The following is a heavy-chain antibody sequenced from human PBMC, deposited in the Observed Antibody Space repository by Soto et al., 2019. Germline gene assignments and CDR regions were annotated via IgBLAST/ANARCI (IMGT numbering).Heavy chain of an antibody. CDR1: GGSISSGGYY. CDR3: ARETTGSPGMDA. J-gene: IGHJ6*02. CDR2: IYYSGST. D-gene: IGHD3-9*01. V-gene: IGHV4-31*03. Sequence: QVQLQESGPGLVKPSQTLSLTCTVSGGSISSGGYYWSWIRQHPGKGLEWIGYIYYSGSTYYNPSLKSRVTISLDTSKNPFSLKLGSVTAADTAVYYCARETTGSPGMDAWGQGPTVTVSS.